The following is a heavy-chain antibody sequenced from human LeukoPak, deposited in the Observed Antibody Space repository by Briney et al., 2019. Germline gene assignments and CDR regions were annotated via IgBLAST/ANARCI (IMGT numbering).Heavy chain of an antibody. CDR2: IYYSGST. D-gene: IGHD6-19*01. J-gene: IGHJ4*02. CDR3: ARHYSGGGYHFDY. CDR1: GGSISSYY. V-gene: IGHV4-59*08. Sequence: SETLSLTCTVSGGSISSYYWSWIRQPPGKGLEWIGYIYYSGSTNYNPSLKSRVTISVDTSKDQFSLKLSSVTAADTAVYYWARHYSGGGYHFDYWGQEPLVTVSS.